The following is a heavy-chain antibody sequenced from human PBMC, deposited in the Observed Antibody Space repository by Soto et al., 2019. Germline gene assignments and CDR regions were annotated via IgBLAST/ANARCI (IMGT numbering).Heavy chain of an antibody. D-gene: IGHD6-19*01. Sequence: QVQLQESDPGLVKPSETLSLTCTVSGASVSSGTSYWSWIRQPPGKGLEWIGYFHYSGSGSTNYTPSLKSLVTISVDTSKNQFSLRLTSVTAADTAVYYCARAVSGWTMFDYWGQGTLVAVSA. V-gene: IGHV4-61*01. CDR2: FHYSGSGST. CDR1: GASVSSGTSY. J-gene: IGHJ4*02. CDR3: ARAVSGWTMFDY.